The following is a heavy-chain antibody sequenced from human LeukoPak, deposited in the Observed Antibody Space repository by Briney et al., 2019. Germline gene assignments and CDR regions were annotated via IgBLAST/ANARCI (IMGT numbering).Heavy chain of an antibody. CDR2: IRYDGSNK. V-gene: IGHV3-30*02. Sequence: PGGSLRLSCAASGFTSSSYGMHWVRQGLGRGLERVAFIRYDGSNKYYADSVKGRFTISRDNSKNTLYLQMNSLRAEDTAVYYFAKDLGVAAQYFQHWGQGTLVTVSS. CDR1: GFTSSSYG. D-gene: IGHD3-16*01. J-gene: IGHJ1*01. CDR3: AKDLGVAAQYFQH.